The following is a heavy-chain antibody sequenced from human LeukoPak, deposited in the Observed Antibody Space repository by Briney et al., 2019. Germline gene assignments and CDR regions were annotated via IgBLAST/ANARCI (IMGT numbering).Heavy chain of an antibody. V-gene: IGHV1-46*01. D-gene: IGHD3-3*01. Sequence: ASVKVSCKASGYTFTSYYMHWVRQAPGQGLEWMGIINPSGGSTSYAQKFQGRVTMTRDTSTSTVYMELSSLRSEDTAVYYCARKGPHYDFWSGEPREDNWFDPWGQGTLVTVSS. CDR1: GYTFTSYY. J-gene: IGHJ5*02. CDR3: ARKGPHYDFWSGEPREDNWFDP. CDR2: INPSGGST.